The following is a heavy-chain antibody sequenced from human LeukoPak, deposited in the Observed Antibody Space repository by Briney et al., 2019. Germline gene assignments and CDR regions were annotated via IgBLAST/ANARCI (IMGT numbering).Heavy chain of an antibody. CDR1: GFTFSNYW. Sequence: GGSLRLSRAASGFTFSNYWMHWVRQAPGKGLVWVSRVKGDGTFTNYADSVKGRFTISRDNAKYTLYLQMHSLRAEDTAIYYCVRDGDDYNFDYWGQGSLVTVSS. CDR2: VKGDGTFT. J-gene: IGHJ4*02. D-gene: IGHD5-24*01. CDR3: VRDGDDYNFDY. V-gene: IGHV3-74*01.